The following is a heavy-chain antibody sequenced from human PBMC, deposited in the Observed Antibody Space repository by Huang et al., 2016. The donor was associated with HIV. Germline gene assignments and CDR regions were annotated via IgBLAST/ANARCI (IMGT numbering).Heavy chain of an antibody. J-gene: IGHJ3*02. CDR2: ISASSGDT. CDR3: ARDPKYHRIGYYRQRRGIDI. CDR1: GYTFTSYG. D-gene: IGHD3-22*01. V-gene: IGHV1-18*01. Sequence: QIQLMQSGPELKQPGASVKVSCKASGYTFTSYGITWGRQAPGQGPEWMGWISASSGDTEYAQKFQGRGTLTTDTSTNIAYRELRSLRSDDTAKYYCARDPKYHRIGYYRQRRGIDIWGQGTMVIVSS.